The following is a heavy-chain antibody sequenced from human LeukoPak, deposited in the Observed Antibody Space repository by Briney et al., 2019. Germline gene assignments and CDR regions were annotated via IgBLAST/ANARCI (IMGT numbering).Heavy chain of an antibody. D-gene: IGHD3-22*01. Sequence: GGSLRLSCAASGSTFSSYEMNWVRQAPGKGLEWVSYISSSGSTIYYADSVKGRFTISRDNAKNSLYLQMNSLRAEDTAVYYCARVGDSSVNGAFDIWGQGTMVTVSS. CDR2: ISSSGSTI. CDR1: GSTFSSYE. V-gene: IGHV3-48*03. J-gene: IGHJ3*02. CDR3: ARVGDSSVNGAFDI.